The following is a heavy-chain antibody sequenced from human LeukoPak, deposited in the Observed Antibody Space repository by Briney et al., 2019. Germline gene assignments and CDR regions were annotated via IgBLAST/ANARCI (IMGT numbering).Heavy chain of an antibody. CDR1: GFTFSDHY. Sequence: PGGSLRLSCAASGFTFSDHYMDWVRQAPGKGLEWVGRTRNKANSYTTEYAASVKGRFTISRDGSKNSLYLQMNSLKTEDTAVYYCAREGYDFWSGYYGIDYWGQGTLVTVSS. CDR2: TRNKANSYTT. V-gene: IGHV3-72*01. CDR3: AREGYDFWSGYYGIDY. J-gene: IGHJ4*02. D-gene: IGHD3-3*01.